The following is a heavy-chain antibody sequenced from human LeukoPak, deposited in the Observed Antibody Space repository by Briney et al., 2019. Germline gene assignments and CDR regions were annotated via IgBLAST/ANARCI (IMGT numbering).Heavy chain of an antibody. CDR3: ARDKYGGNSNAFDI. CDR2: IGTDGSST. V-gene: IGHV3-74*01. D-gene: IGHD4-23*01. CDR1: GFAFSSYW. Sequence: GGSLRLSCAASGFAFSSYWMHWVRQAPGKGLVWVSRIGTDGSSTTYADYVKGRFSIPRDNAKNALYLQMNSLRAEDTAVYYCARDKYGGNSNAFDIWGQGTLVTVSS. J-gene: IGHJ3*02.